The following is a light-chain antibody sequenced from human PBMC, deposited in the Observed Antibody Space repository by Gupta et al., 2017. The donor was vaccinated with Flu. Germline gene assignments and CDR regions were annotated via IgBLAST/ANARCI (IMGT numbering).Light chain of an antibody. J-gene: IGLJ3*02. V-gene: IGLV1-47*01. CDR3: ERWDDRVSGPWV. CDR1: SSDVGSNY. Sequence: SVLTQPPSASGTPGQTVTISCSGSSSDVGSNYVYWYQLLGAAPNRLIYRNDERHSGAPDRISGSRSGASASLAISRLRTEEEAVYYCERWDDRVSGPWVFGGGTKLTVL. CDR2: RND.